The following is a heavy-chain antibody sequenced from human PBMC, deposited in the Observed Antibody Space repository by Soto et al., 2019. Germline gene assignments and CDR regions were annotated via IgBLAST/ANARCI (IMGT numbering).Heavy chain of an antibody. Sequence: SVKVSCKASGYTFTSYAMHWVRQAPGQRLEWMGWINAGNGNTKYSQKFQGRVTITRDTSASTAYMELSSLRSEDTAVYYCARASSHHDGFDMWGQGTKVTVSS. V-gene: IGHV1-3*01. CDR3: ARASSHHDGFDM. CDR1: GYTFTSYA. CDR2: INAGNGNT. J-gene: IGHJ3*02.